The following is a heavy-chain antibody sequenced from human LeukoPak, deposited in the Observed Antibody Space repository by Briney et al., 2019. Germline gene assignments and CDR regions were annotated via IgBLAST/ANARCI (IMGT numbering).Heavy chain of an antibody. Sequence: ASVKVSCKASGYTITNNWMHWVRQAPGQGLEWMGIINPSGGSTSYAQKFQGRVTMTRDMSTSTVYMELSSLRSEDTAVYYCARVLGLVEMATNPNDAFDIWGQGTMVTVSS. D-gene: IGHD5-24*01. CDR3: ARVLGLVEMATNPNDAFDI. CDR1: GYTITNNW. V-gene: IGHV1-46*01. CDR2: INPSGGST. J-gene: IGHJ3*02.